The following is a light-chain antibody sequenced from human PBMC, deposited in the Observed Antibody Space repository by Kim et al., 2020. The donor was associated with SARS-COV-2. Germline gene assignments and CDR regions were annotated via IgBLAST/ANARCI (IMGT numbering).Light chain of an antibody. CDR3: NQCLIAPFT. CDR2: WAS. J-gene: IGKJ3*01. V-gene: IGKV4-1*01. Sequence: DIVLTQSPEYLGVSLGERATINCKSSQSLLYTLNNLNHIAWYQQKPGQSPKLLIYWASTRESGVPDRFSGSGSGTNFTLTISSLQPEDVAVYYCNQCLIAPFTFGPGTKVDIK. CDR1: QSLLYTLNNLNH.